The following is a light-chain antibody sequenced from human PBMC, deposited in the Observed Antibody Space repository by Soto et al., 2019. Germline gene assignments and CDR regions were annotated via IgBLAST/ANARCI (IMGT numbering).Light chain of an antibody. Sequence: EIVLTQSPGTLSLSPGDRATLSCRASQSVNSYLAWYQQKPGQAPRLLIYDASNRATGLPARFSGSGSGTDFTLTISSLEPEDFAVYYCQQRSNWPSTFGGGTKVAIK. J-gene: IGKJ4*01. CDR1: QSVNSY. CDR2: DAS. V-gene: IGKV3-11*01. CDR3: QQRSNWPST.